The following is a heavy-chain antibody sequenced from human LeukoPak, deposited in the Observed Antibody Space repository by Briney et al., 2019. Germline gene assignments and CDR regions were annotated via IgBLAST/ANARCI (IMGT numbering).Heavy chain of an antibody. CDR3: ARDPNGDYIGAFDF. CDR1: GSTFTNYA. J-gene: IGHJ3*01. V-gene: IGHV3-23*01. CDR2: ISGRGT. D-gene: IGHD4-17*01. Sequence: GGSLRLSCAASGSTFTNYALIWVREAPGKRMEWVSAISGRGTVYADAVKGRFAVSRDNSKNTLYLQINSLRAEDTAVYYCARDPNGDYIGAFDFRGQGTMVTVSS.